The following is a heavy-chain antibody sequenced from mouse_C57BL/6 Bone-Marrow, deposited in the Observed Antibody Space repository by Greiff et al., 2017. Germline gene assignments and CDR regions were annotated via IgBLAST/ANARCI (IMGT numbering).Heavy chain of an antibody. CDR1: GFTFSNYW. CDR3: TRGSYGSSSYYYAMDY. Sequence: EVQLVESGGGLVQPGGSMKLSCVASGFTFSNYWMNWVRQSPEKGLEWVAQIRLKSDNYATHYAESVKGRFTISRDDYKSSVYLKMNNLRAEDTGMYYCTRGSYGSSSYYYAMDYWGQGTSVTVSS. V-gene: IGHV6-3*01. D-gene: IGHD1-1*01. CDR2: IRLKSDNYAT. J-gene: IGHJ4*01.